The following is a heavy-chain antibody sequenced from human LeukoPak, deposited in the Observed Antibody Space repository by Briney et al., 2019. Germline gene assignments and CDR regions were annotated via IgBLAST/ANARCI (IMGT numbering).Heavy chain of an antibody. Sequence: SETLSLTCAVYGGSFSGYYWSWIRQPPGKGLEWLGEINHSGSTNYNPSLKSRVTISVDTSKNQFSLKLSSVTAADTAVYYCARAPPRKYIAARRSWDNWFDPWGQGTLVTVSS. CDR1: GGSFSGYY. CDR3: ARAPPRKYIAARRSWDNWFDP. V-gene: IGHV4-34*01. CDR2: INHSGST. J-gene: IGHJ5*02. D-gene: IGHD6-6*01.